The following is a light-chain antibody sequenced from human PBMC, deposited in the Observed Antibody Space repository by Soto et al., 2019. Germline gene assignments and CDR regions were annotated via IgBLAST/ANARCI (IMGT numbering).Light chain of an antibody. CDR3: CSYAGTTHV. CDR2: DVS. J-gene: IGLJ1*01. CDR1: SSDIGGYNY. V-gene: IGLV2-11*01. Sequence: QSALTQPPSVSGSPGQSVTISCTGTSSDIGGYNYVSWYQQLPGKAPKLMIHDVSKRPSGVPDRFSGSNSGNTASLTISGLQAEDEADYYCCSYAGTTHVFRTGTKLTVL.